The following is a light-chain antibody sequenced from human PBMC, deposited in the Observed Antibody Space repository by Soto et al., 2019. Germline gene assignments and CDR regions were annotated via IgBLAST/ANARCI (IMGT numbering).Light chain of an antibody. CDR1: SSNIGSNA. J-gene: IGLJ1*01. CDR3: AAWDDSLGGYV. Sequence: QSVLTQPPSVSAAPGQKMTISCSGSSSNIGSNAVYWYQQVPGSAPRLLMHSNDQRPSGVPDRFSGSRSGTSASLAVSGLRFEDEADYYCAAWDDSLGGYVFGPGTKVTVL. V-gene: IGLV1-47*02. CDR2: SND.